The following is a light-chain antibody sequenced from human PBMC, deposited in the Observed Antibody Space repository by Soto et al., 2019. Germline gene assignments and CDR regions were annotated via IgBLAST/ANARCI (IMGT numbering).Light chain of an antibody. CDR3: QQYGSSPSIT. CDR2: GAS. J-gene: IGKJ5*01. Sequence: EIVLTQSPGTLALSQGESATLACRASQSVSSSYLAWYQQKPGQAPRLLIYGASSRATGIPDRFSGSGSGTDFTLTISRLEPEDFAVYYCQQYGSSPSITFGQVTRLEIK. CDR1: QSVSSSY. V-gene: IGKV3-20*01.